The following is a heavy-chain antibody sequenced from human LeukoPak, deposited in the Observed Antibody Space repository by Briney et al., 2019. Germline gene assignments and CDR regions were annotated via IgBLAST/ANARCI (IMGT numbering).Heavy chain of an antibody. CDR2: INPNSGGT. V-gene: IGHV1-2*02. CDR3: GRDPDGYNAPDY. J-gene: IGHJ4*02. D-gene: IGHD5-24*01. Sequence: ASVMVSCKASGYTFTGYYMHWVRQAPGQGLEWMGWINPNSGGTNYAQNFQGRVTMTRDTPISTAYMELSRLRSDDTAVYYCGRDPDGYNAPDYWGQGTLVTVSS. CDR1: GYTFTGYY.